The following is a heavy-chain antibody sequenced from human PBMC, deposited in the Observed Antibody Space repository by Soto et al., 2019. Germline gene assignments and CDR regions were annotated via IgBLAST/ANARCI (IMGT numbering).Heavy chain of an antibody. J-gene: IGHJ4*02. CDR1: GGSFSGYY. Sequence: LSLTCAVYGGSFSGYYWSWIRQPPGKGLEWIGEINHSGSTNYNPSLKSRVTISVDTSKNQFSLKLSSVTAADTAVYYCARVGYSSTDYWGQGTLVTVSS. V-gene: IGHV4-34*01. CDR2: INHSGST. CDR3: ARVGYSSTDY. D-gene: IGHD6-13*01.